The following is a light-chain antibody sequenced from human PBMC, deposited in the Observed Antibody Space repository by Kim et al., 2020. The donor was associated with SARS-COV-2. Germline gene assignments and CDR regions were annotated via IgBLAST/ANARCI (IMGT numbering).Light chain of an antibody. CDR3: QHYNKWPLT. CDR2: GAS. CDR1: QSVSNN. J-gene: IGKJ4*01. V-gene: IGKV3D-15*01. Sequence: VSPGERATLSCKTSQSVSNNLAWYQQKPGQSPRLLIYGASTRATDIPARFSGSGSGTEFTLTISSLQSEDFAVYYCQHYNKWPLTFGGGTKVDIK.